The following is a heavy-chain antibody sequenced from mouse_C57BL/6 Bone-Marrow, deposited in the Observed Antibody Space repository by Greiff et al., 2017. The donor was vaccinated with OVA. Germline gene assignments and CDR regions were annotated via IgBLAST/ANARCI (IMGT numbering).Heavy chain of an antibody. Sequence: EVKVVESGEGLVKPGGSLKLSCAASGFTFSSYAMSWVRQTPEMRLEWVAYISSGGDYIYYADTVKGRFTISRDDARNTLYLQMCSLKSEDTALYYCTRLLSAMNYWGQGTSVTVSS. V-gene: IGHV5-9-1*02. D-gene: IGHD2-1*01. CDR1: GFTFSSYA. CDR3: TRLLSAMNY. CDR2: ISSGGDYI. J-gene: IGHJ4*01.